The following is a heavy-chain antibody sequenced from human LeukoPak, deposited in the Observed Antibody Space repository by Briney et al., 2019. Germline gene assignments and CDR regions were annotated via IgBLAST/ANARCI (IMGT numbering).Heavy chain of an antibody. D-gene: IGHD3-3*01. V-gene: IGHV1-2*02. CDR1: GYTFTGYY. CDR2: INPNSGGT. J-gene: IGHJ4*02. Sequence: ASVKVSCKASGYTFTGYYMHWVRQAPGQGLEWMGWINPNSGGTNYAQKFQGRVTMTRDTPISTAYMELSRLRSDDTAVYYCARDKELRFLEWLFDYWGQGTLVTVSS. CDR3: ARDKELRFLEWLFDY.